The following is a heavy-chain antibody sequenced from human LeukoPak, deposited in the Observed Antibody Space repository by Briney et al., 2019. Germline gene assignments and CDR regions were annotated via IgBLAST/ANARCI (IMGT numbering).Heavy chain of an antibody. V-gene: IGHV4-59*01. Sequence: SETLSLTCTVSGGSISSYYWSWIRQPPGKGLEWIGYIYYSGSTNYNPSLKSRVTISVDTSKNQFSLKLSSVTVADTAVYYCARVARVDFGVVTYYYYYMDVWGKGTTVTVSS. D-gene: IGHD3-3*01. CDR1: GGSISSYY. J-gene: IGHJ6*03. CDR2: IYYSGST. CDR3: ARVARVDFGVVTYYYYYMDV.